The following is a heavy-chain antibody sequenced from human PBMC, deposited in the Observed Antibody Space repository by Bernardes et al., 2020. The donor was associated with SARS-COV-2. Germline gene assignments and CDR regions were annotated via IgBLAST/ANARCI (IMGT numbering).Heavy chain of an antibody. J-gene: IGHJ2*01. CDR3: ARAYGDYIYSSWYFDF. D-gene: IGHD4-17*01. CDR1: GYRFISYW. Sequence: GESLKISCKGSGYRFISYWIGWVRQMPGKGLEWMAIIYPGDSDIRYSPSFQGQVTISADKSISTAYLQWSSLKASDTAMYYCARAYGDYIYSSWYFDFWGRGTLVTVSS. CDR2: IYPGDSDI. V-gene: IGHV5-51*01.